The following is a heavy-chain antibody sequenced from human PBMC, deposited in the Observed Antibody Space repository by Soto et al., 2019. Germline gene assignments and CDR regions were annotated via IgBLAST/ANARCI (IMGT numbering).Heavy chain of an antibody. V-gene: IGHV4-59*08. Sequence: SETLSLTCTVSGGSSSSYYGSWIRQPPGKGLEWIGYIYYSGSTNYNPSLKSRVTISVDTSKNQFSLKLSSVTAADTAVYYCARRQQQRHVGNWFDPWGQGTLVTVSS. CDR2: IYYSGST. J-gene: IGHJ5*02. CDR3: ARRQQQRHVGNWFDP. D-gene: IGHD6-13*01. CDR1: GGSSSSYY.